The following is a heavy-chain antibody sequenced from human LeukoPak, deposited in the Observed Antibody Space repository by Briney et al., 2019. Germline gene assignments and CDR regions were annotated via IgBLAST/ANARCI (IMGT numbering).Heavy chain of an antibody. Sequence: GASVTVSCKASGYTFTSYGISWVRQAPGQGLEWMGWISAYNGNTNYAQKLQGRVTMTTDTSTSTAYMALRSLRSDDTAMYYCARSYYGYCSSTSCLRLDYYYGIDVWGKGTTVTVSS. CDR1: GYTFTSYG. CDR3: ARSYYGYCSSTSCLRLDYYYGIDV. D-gene: IGHD2-2*01. CDR2: ISAYNGNT. J-gene: IGHJ6*04. V-gene: IGHV1-18*04.